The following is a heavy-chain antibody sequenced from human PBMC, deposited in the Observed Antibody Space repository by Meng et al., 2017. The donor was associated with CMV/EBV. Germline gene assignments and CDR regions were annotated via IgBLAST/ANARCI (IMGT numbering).Heavy chain of an antibody. CDR1: GGSNSSEDYY. V-gene: IGHV4-30-4*08. CDR2: LDYSGSS. D-gene: IGHD3-16*02. CDR3: SSIGARDDDY. J-gene: IGHJ4*02. Sequence: VQCRDAATRMVKSYQTLLHTSTFSGGSNSSEDYYWNCIRPPPGKGLEWIGNLDYSGSSSYNPHLKSRVTISVDTSKNQFSLKLSSVTAADTSVYYCSSIGARDDDYWGQGTLVTVSS.